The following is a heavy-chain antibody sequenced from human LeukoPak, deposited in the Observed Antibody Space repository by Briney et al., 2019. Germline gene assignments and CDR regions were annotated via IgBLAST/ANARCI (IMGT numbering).Heavy chain of an antibody. Sequence: SETLSLTCAVYGGSFSGYYWSWIRQPPGKGLEWIGEINHSGSTNYNPSLKSRVTISVDTSNNQFSLKLSSVTAADTAVYYCARGRRVVVAATGGWFDPWGQGTLVTVSS. J-gene: IGHJ5*02. CDR2: INHSGST. V-gene: IGHV4-34*01. CDR3: ARGRRVVVAATGGWFDP. CDR1: GGSFSGYY. D-gene: IGHD2-15*01.